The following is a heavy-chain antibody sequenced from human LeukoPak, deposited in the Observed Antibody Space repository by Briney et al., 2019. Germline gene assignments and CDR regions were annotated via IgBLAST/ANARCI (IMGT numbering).Heavy chain of an antibody. CDR2: INQDGSER. J-gene: IGHJ4*02. Sequence: GGSLRLSCAASGFTFSSYCMSWVRQAPGKGLEWVANINQDGSERYQVDSVKGRFTISRDNAQNSLHLQMDSLRAEDTAVYYCARARPNVVVGTAAVHFDCWGQGILITVSS. V-gene: IGHV3-7*01. CDR1: GFTFSSYC. CDR3: ARARPNVVVGTAAVHFDC. D-gene: IGHD2-15*01.